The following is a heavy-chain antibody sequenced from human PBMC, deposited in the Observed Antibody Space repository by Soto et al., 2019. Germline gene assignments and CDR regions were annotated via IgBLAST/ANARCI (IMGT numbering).Heavy chain of an antibody. CDR3: ASIRSYYDFWSGYPPPTFDC. CDR2: IYYSGST. D-gene: IGHD3-3*01. Sequence: QVQLQESGPGLVKPSETLSLTCTVSGGSISSYYWSWIRQPPGKGLEWIGYIYYSGSTNYNPSLKSRVTISVDTSKNPFSLKLSSVTAADTAVYYCASIRSYYDFWSGYPPPTFDCWGQGTLVTVSS. V-gene: IGHV4-59*08. CDR1: GGSISSYY. J-gene: IGHJ4*02.